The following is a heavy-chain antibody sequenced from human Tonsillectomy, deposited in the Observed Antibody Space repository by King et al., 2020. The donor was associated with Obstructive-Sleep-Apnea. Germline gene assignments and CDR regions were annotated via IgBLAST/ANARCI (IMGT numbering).Heavy chain of an antibody. V-gene: IGHV3-23*04. Sequence: QLVQSGGHLVQPGGSLRLSCAASGFTFDSYVMNWVRQAPGKGLEWVSSISGSGGSTYDADSVKGRFTISRDNSKKTLFLEMNSLRADDTAVYYCAKSGGYSYVKWFDSWGQGTLVTVSS. CDR2: ISGSGGST. D-gene: IGHD5-18*01. CDR3: AKSGGYSYVKWFDS. CDR1: GFTFDSYV. J-gene: IGHJ5*01.